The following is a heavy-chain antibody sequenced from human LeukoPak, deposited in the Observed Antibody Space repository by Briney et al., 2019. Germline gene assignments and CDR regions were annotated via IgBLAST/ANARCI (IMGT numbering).Heavy chain of an antibody. D-gene: IGHD3-9*01. Sequence: GASVKVSCKASGYTFTGYYMHWVRQAPGQGLEWMGWINPNSGGTNYAQKFQGRVTITADESTSTAYMELSSLRSEDTAVYYCAREGTNYDILTGRGYMDVWGKGTTVTVSS. CDR2: INPNSGGT. CDR3: AREGTNYDILTGRGYMDV. V-gene: IGHV1-2*02. CDR1: GYTFTGYY. J-gene: IGHJ6*03.